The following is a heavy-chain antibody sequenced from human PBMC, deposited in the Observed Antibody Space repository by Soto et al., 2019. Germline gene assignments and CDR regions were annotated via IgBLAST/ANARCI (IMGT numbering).Heavy chain of an antibody. CDR2: IYYSGST. CDR3: ARQGLWFGELMCWFDP. J-gene: IGHJ5*02. D-gene: IGHD3-10*01. CDR1: GGSISSSSYY. V-gene: IGHV4-39*01. Sequence: QLQLQESGPGLVKPSETLSLTCTVSGGSISSSSYYWGWIRQPPGKGLEWIGSIYYSGSTYYNPSLKSRVTISVDTSKNQFSLKLSSVTAADTAVYYCARQGLWFGELMCWFDPWGQGTLVTVSS.